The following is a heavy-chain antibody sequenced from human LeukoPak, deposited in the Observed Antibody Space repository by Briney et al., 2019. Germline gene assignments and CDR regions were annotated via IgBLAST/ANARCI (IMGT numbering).Heavy chain of an antibody. V-gene: IGHV3-7*01. Sequence: QTGGSLRLSCAASGFTFSRFWMSWVRQAPGKGLEWVATIKQDGNEKDYVDSVKGRFTISRDNTKNSLYPQMNSLRAEDTAVYYCARDGPRAYSSGWCWDYWGQGTLVTVSS. CDR1: GFTFSRFW. D-gene: IGHD6-19*01. CDR3: ARDGPRAYSSGWCWDY. CDR2: IKQDGNEK. J-gene: IGHJ4*02.